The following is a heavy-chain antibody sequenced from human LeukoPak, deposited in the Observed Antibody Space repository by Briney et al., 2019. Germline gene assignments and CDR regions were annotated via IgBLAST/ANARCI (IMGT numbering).Heavy chain of an antibody. J-gene: IGHJ4*02. Sequence: ASVTVSCKASGYTFTSYYMHWVRQAPGQGLEWMGIINPSGGSTSYAQKFQGRVTMTRDTSTSTVYMEVSSLRSEDTAVYYCARETANFWSGYSSHFDYWGQGTLVTVSS. CDR2: INPSGGST. V-gene: IGHV1-46*01. D-gene: IGHD3-3*01. CDR3: ARETANFWSGYSSHFDY. CDR1: GYTFTSYY.